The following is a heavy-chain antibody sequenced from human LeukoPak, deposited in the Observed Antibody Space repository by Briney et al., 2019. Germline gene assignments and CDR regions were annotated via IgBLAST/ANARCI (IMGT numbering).Heavy chain of an antibody. CDR2: IYYSGST. V-gene: IGHV4-59*08. Sequence: PSETLSLTCTASGGSISSYYWSWIRQPPGKGLEWIGYIYYSGSTNYNPSLKSRVTISVDTSKNQFSLKLSSVTAADTAVYYCARHRGSSWYKGFDYWGQGTLVTVSS. J-gene: IGHJ4*02. CDR1: GGSISSYY. D-gene: IGHD6-13*01. CDR3: ARHRGSSWYKGFDY.